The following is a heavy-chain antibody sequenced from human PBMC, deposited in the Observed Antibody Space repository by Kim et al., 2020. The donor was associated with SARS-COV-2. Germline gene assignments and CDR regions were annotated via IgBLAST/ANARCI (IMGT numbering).Heavy chain of an antibody. CDR3: ARDGWGTAMVVDY. J-gene: IGHJ4*02. D-gene: IGHD5-18*01. V-gene: IGHV1-2*02. Sequence: YAQKVQGRVTMTRDTSISTAYMELSRLGSDDTAVYYCARDGWGTAMVVDYWGQGTLVTVSS.